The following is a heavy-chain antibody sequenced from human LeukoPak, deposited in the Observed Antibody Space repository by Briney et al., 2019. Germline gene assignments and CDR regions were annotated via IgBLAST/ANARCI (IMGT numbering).Heavy chain of an antibody. V-gene: IGHV3-49*04. CDR2: IRSKAYGGTT. CDR3: TLPRVYYYYGMDV. J-gene: IGHJ6*04. Sequence: GQSLRLSCTASGFTFGDYAMSWVRQAPGKGLEWVGFIRSKAYGGTTEYAASVKGRFTISRDDSKSIAYLQMNSLKTEDTAVYYCTLPRVYYYYGMDVWGKGTTVTVSS. CDR1: GFTFGDYA.